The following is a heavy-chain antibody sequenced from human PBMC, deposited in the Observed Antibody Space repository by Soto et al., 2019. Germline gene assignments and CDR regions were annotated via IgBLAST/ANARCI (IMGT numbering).Heavy chain of an antibody. V-gene: IGHV1-46*03. CDR3: ARDLYSSSWYVRAFDM. CDR1: EYTLTNYS. J-gene: IGHJ3*02. D-gene: IGHD6-13*01. CDR2: INPTSSTT. Sequence: ASVKVSCKASEYTLTNYSVHWVRQAPGQGQEWMGIINPTSSTTSDAQKLQGRVTMTRDMSTSTVYMELSSLRSEDTAVYYCARDLYSSSWYVRAFDMWGQGTMVTV.